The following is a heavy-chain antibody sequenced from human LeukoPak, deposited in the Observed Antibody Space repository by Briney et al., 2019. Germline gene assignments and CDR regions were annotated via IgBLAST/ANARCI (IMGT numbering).Heavy chain of an antibody. J-gene: IGHJ1*01. Sequence: GGSLRLSCVASGFTFSSYWMTWVRQAPGKELEWVANIKEDGSEKYYVDSVKGRFSISRDNAKNSLFLQMNSPRAEDTAVYYCARDRYSSKWGQGTLVTVSS. V-gene: IGHV3-7*01. CDR2: IKEDGSEK. CDR3: ARDRYSSK. D-gene: IGHD6-19*01. CDR1: GFTFSSYW.